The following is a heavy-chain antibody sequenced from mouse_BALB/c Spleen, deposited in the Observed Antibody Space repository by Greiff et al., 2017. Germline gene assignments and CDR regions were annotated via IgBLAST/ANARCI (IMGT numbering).Heavy chain of an antibody. CDR2: ISSGSSTI. J-gene: IGHJ3*01. CDR1: GFTFSSFG. D-gene: IGHD2-2*01. Sequence: EVKLVESGGGLVQPGGSRKLSCAASGFTFSSFGMHWVRQAPEKGLEWVAYISSGSSTIYYAYTVKGRFTISRDNPKNTLFLQMTSLRSEDTAMYYCARYGYDGFAYWGQGTLVTVSA. V-gene: IGHV5-17*02. CDR3: ARYGYDGFAY.